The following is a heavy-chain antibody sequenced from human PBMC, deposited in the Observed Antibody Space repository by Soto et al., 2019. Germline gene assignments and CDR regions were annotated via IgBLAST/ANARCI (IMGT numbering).Heavy chain of an antibody. Sequence: GGSLRLSFRAFGFTFSIYALHLVRQAPGKGLEWVAVISYDGNSKYYADSVKGRFTISRDDSKNTLYMRMYSLSTEDTAVYYCAKSLDRSASVFDYWGQGT. V-gene: IGHV3-30*18. CDR2: ISYDGNSK. J-gene: IGHJ4*02. CDR1: GFTFSIYA. CDR3: AKSLDRSASVFDY. D-gene: IGHD3-22*01.